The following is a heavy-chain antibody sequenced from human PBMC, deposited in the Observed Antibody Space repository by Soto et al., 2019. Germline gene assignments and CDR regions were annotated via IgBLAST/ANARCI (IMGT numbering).Heavy chain of an antibody. CDR2: IKRDESEK. CDR1: GFMFGSYW. Sequence: EVQLVESGGGLVQPGGSMRLSCAASGFMFGSYWMTWVRHAPGKGLEWVANIKRDESEKFSVDSVKGRFTISRDNADKSLFMHMNSLRAEDTAIYYCARVRANDYEIDYWGQGALVTVS. V-gene: IGHV3-7*03. D-gene: IGHD4-17*01. J-gene: IGHJ4*02. CDR3: ARVRANDYEIDY.